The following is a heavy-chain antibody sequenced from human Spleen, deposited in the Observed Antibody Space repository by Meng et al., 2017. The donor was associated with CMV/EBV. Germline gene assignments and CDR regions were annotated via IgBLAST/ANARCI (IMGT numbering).Heavy chain of an antibody. D-gene: IGHD5-18*01. Sequence: SGSTFSSSGMSGGRKAAGKGMGRVSIIYSGSNSTYDADSVKGRFTIYRDNSKNTLYLQMNSLRAEDTAVYDCTKDERGCSYGYHSDHWGQGTLVTVSS. J-gene: IGHJ4*02. V-gene: IGHV3-23*03. CDR1: GSTFSSSG. CDR3: TKDERGCSYGYHSDH. CDR2: IYSGSNST.